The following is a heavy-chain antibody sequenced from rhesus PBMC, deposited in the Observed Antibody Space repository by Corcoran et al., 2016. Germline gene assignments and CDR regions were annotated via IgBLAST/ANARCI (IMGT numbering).Heavy chain of an antibody. Sequence: QLQLQESGPGLVKPSETLSVTCAVSGGSISSSYWSWIRQAPGKGLEWIGYIYGRGSSPNYNPSLMSRVTPSVDTSKNQLSLKLSSVTAADTAVYYCASGTAGTSDYWGQGVLVTVSS. D-gene: IGHD1-1*01. CDR2: IYGRGSSP. V-gene: IGHV4-169*02. CDR1: GGSISSSY. CDR3: ASGTAGTSDY. J-gene: IGHJ4*01.